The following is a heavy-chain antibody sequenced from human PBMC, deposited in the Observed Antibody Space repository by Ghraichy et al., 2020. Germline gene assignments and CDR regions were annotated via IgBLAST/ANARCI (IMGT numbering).Heavy chain of an antibody. CDR1: GGSFSGYY. CDR3: ARSSSLKWLRYTPSGWFDP. J-gene: IGHJ5*02. CDR2: INHSGST. V-gene: IGHV4-34*01. Sequence: SETLSLTCAVYGGSFSGYYWSWIRQPPGKGLEWIGEINHSGSTNYNPSLKSRVTISVDTSKNQFSLKLSSVTAADTAVYYCARSSSLKWLRYTPSGWFDPWGQGTLVTVSS. D-gene: IGHD5-12*01.